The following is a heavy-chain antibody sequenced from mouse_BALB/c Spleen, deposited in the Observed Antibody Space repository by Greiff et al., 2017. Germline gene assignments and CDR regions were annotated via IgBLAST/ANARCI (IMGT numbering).Heavy chain of an antibody. D-gene: IGHD2-1*01. CDR2: ISTYYGDA. CDR3: ARWDGNYYFDY. V-gene: IGHV1S137*01. Sequence: QVQLQQSGAELVRPGVSVKISCKGSGYTFTDYAMHWVKQSHAKSLEWIGVISTYYGDASYNQKFKGKATMTVDKSSSTAYMELARLTSEDSAIYYCARWDGNYYFDYWGQGTLVTVSA. CDR1: GYTFTDYA. J-gene: IGHJ3*01.